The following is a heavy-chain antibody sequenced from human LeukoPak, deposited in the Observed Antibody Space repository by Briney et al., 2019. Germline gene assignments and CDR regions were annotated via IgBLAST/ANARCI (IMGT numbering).Heavy chain of an antibody. CDR1: GYSFTNYW. V-gene: IGHV5-51*01. D-gene: IGHD5-18*01. Sequence: GESLKISFKGSGYSFTNYWIGWVRQMPGKGLEWMGIIYPGDSDTRYSPSFQGQVTISADKSISTAYLQWSSMKASDTAMYYCARLVDTSMARFDYWGQGTPVTVSS. CDR2: IYPGDSDT. CDR3: ARLVDTSMARFDY. J-gene: IGHJ4*02.